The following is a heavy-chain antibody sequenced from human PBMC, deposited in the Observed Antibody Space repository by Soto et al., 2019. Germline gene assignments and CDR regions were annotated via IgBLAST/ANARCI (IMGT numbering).Heavy chain of an antibody. J-gene: IGHJ6*02. Sequence: QVQLVQSGAEVKKPGSSVKVSCKASGGTFSSYAISWVRQAPGQGLEWMGGIIPIFGTANYAQKFRGRVTITADESTSTAYMELSSLRSEDTAVYYCARTGLAGATKNYYYGMDVWGQGTTVTVSS. D-gene: IGHD1-26*01. V-gene: IGHV1-69*01. CDR1: GGTFSSYA. CDR3: ARTGLAGATKNYYYGMDV. CDR2: IIPIFGTA.